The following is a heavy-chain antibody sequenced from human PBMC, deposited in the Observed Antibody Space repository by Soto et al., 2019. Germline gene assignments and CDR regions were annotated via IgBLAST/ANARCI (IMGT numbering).Heavy chain of an antibody. V-gene: IGHV6-1*01. CDR3: ARVHYYGSGSKYYYYGMDV. CDR2: TYYRSKWYN. D-gene: IGHD3-10*01. J-gene: IGHJ6*02. Sequence: SQTLSLTCAISGDSVSSNSAAWNWIRQSPSRGLEWLGRTYYRSKWYNDYAVSVKSRITINPDTSKNQFSLQLNSVTPEDTAVYYCARVHYYGSGSKYYYYGMDVWGQGTTVTVSS. CDR1: GDSVSSNSAA.